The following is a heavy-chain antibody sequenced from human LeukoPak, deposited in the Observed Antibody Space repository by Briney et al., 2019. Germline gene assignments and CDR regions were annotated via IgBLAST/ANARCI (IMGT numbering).Heavy chain of an antibody. CDR2: IYYSEST. J-gene: IGHJ4*02. D-gene: IGHD4-23*01. CDR1: GVSISSGDYY. V-gene: IGHV4-30-4*01. Sequence: SQTLSLTCSVSGVSISSGDYYWSWIRQPPGKGLEWIGYIYYSESTYYNPSLKSRVTISVDTSKNQFSLSLNSVTAADTAIYYCARADYGGPFDYWGQGTLVTVSS. CDR3: ARADYGGPFDY.